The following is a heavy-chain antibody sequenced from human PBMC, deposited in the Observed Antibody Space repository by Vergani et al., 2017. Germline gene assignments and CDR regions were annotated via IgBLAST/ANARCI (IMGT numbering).Heavy chain of an antibody. D-gene: IGHD3-9*01. Sequence: QVQLVESGGGVVQPGRSLRLSCAASGFTFSSYAMHWVRQAPGKGLEWVAVISYDGSNKYYADSVKGRFTISRDNSKNTLYLQMNSLRAEDTAVYYCASSGEKYFDWLLYEGPFDNWFDPWGQGTLVTVSS. J-gene: IGHJ5*02. CDR3: ASSGEKYFDWLLYEGPFDNWFDP. CDR1: GFTFSSYA. CDR2: ISYDGSNK. V-gene: IGHV3-30*04.